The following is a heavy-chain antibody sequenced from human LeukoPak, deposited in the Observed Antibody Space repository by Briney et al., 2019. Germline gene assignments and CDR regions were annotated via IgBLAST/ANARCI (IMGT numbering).Heavy chain of an antibody. CDR2: IYPGDSDT. V-gene: IGHV5-51*01. J-gene: IGHJ4*02. CDR3: ARTYSSSSASDS. D-gene: IGHD6-6*01. CDR1: GYSFTTYW. Sequence: GESLNISCKASGYSFTTYWIGWVRQMPGRGLEWMGIIYPGDSDTTYSPSFQGQVTISADKSISTAYLQWSSLKASDTAIYYCARTYSSSSASDSWGQGTLVTVSS.